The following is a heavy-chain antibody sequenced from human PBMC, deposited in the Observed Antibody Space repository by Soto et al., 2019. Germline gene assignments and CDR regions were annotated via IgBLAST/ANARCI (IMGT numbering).Heavy chain of an antibody. J-gene: IGHJ4*02. CDR2: ISYDGGST. CDR3: ARDFSSSWFDY. D-gene: IGHD6-13*01. V-gene: IGHV3-43*01. CDR1: GFTFEEYT. Sequence: PGGSLRLSCAASGFTFEEYTMHWVRQTPGKGLEWVSLISYDGGSTHYVDSVKGRFTISRDNSKSSLYLQMNSLRAEDTAVYYCARDFSSSWFDYWGQGTLVTVYS.